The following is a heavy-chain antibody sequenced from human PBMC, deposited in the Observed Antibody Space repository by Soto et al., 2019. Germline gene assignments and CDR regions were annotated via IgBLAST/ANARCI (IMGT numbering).Heavy chain of an antibody. J-gene: IGHJ3*02. Sequence: KPSETLSLTCTVSGGSISSYYWSWIRQPAGKGLEWIGRIYTSGSTNYNPSLKSRVTMSVDTSKNQFSLKLSSVTAADTAVYYCARGIYYGANSDSAFDIWGRGTMVTVSS. V-gene: IGHV4-4*07. CDR2: IYTSGST. D-gene: IGHD4-17*01. CDR3: ARGIYYGANSDSAFDI. CDR1: GGSISSYY.